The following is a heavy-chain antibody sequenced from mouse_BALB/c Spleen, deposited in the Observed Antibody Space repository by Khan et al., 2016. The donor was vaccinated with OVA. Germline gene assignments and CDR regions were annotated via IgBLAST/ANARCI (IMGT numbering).Heavy chain of an antibody. J-gene: IGHJ2*01. V-gene: IGHV2-9*02. Sequence: QVQLKESGPGLVAPSQSLSITCTVSEFSLTSYGVHWVRQPPGKGLEWLGVIWAGGSTNYTSALMSRLSISKDNSKSQVFLKMNSLQTDDTAMYYCARREDIWGQGTTLTVSS. CDR2: IWAGGST. D-gene: IGHD1-3*01. CDR1: EFSLTSYG. CDR3: ARREDI.